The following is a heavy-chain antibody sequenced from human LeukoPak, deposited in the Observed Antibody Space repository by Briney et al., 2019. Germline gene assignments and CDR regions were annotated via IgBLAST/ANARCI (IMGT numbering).Heavy chain of an antibody. CDR3: ARVSRGGDI. Sequence: SETLSLTCTVSGGSISSSSYYWGWIRQPPGKGLEWIGSIYYSGSTYYNPSLKSRVTISVDTSKNQFSLKLSSVTAADTAVYYCARVSRGGDIWGQGTMVTVSS. D-gene: IGHD3-10*01. V-gene: IGHV4-39*07. CDR2: IYYSGST. CDR1: GGSISSSSYY. J-gene: IGHJ3*02.